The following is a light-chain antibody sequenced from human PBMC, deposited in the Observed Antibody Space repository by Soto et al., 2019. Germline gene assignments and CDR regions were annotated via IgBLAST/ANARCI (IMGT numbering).Light chain of an antibody. Sequence: QSVLPQPPSASGTPGQRVTISCSTSNSRSGSNYVYWYQQLPGTAPKLLIYRNDQRPSGVPDRFSGSKSGTSASLAISGLRSEDEADDYCAKWDDSLRVYVFGTGTKLTVL. CDR1: NSRSGSNY. V-gene: IGLV1-47*01. CDR2: RND. CDR3: AKWDDSLRVYV. J-gene: IGLJ1*01.